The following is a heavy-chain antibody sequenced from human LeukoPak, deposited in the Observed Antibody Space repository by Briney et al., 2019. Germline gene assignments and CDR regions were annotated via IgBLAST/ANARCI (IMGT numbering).Heavy chain of an antibody. V-gene: IGHV3-23*01. CDR1: GFTFSSYG. Sequence: GGSLRLSCAASGFTFSSYGMSWVRQAPGKGLEWVSAISGSGGSTYYADSVKGRFTISRDNSKNTLYLQMNSLRAEDTAVYYCAKVLWSEFYYYYYYMDVWGKGTTVTISS. D-gene: IGHD3-10*01. CDR3: AKVLWSEFYYYYYYMDV. CDR2: ISGSGGST. J-gene: IGHJ6*03.